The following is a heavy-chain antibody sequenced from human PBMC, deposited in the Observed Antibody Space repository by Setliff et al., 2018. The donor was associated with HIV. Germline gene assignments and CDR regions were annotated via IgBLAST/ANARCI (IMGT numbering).Heavy chain of an antibody. D-gene: IGHD3-22*01. CDR2: ISGSGGST. CDR1: GLSCSSYV. V-gene: IGHV3-23*01. J-gene: IGHJ4*02. CDR3: ATDSSGYYLGGFDY. Sequence: GGSLRLSCAASGLSCSSYVMRWVRQAPGKGLEWVSGISGSGGSTYYADSVKGRFTISRDKSKNKVYLQMNNLRAEDTAVYYFATDSSGYYLGGFDYWGQGTLVTVSS.